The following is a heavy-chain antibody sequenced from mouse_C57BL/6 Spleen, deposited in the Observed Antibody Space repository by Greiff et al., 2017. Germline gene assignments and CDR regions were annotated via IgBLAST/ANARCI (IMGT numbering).Heavy chain of an antibody. D-gene: IGHD1-1*01. J-gene: IGHJ2*01. Sequence: QVQLQQPGAELVRPGTSVKLSCKASGYTFTSYWMHWVKQRPGQGLEWIGVIDPSASYTNYNQKFKGKATLTVDTSSSTAYMPLSSLTSEDSAVYYCARKDLLLRPFDYWGQGTTLTVSS. CDR2: IDPSASYT. CDR3: ARKDLLLRPFDY. V-gene: IGHV1-59*01. CDR1: GYTFTSYW.